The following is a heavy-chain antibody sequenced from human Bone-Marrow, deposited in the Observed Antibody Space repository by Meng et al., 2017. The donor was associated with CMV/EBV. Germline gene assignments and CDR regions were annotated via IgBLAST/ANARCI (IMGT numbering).Heavy chain of an antibody. CDR2: MSAYNVNT. V-gene: IGHV1-18*01. Sequence: SVKVSCKASGYTFTNYGIMWVRQAPGQGLEWMGWMSAYNVNTNYAQRVQGRVTMTTDTSTTTAYMELRSLRSDDTAVYYCARLLGYCSSTRCYTDNYFDYWGQGTLVTVSS. D-gene: IGHD2-2*02. CDR1: GYTFTNYG. CDR3: ARLLGYCSSTRCYTDNYFDY. J-gene: IGHJ4*02.